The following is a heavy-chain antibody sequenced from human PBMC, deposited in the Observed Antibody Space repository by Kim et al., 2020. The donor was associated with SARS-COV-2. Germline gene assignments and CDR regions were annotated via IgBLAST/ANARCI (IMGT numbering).Heavy chain of an antibody. D-gene: IGHD3-22*01. Sequence: SETLSLTCTVSGGSISSYYWSWIRQPPGKGLEWIGYIYYSGSTNYNPSLKSRVTISVDTSKNQFSLKLSSVTAADTAVYYCARVMVPDYYDSSGYYVFDYWGQGTLVTVSS. V-gene: IGHV4-59*01. CDR3: ARVMVPDYYDSSGYYVFDY. CDR1: GGSISSYY. CDR2: IYYSGST. J-gene: IGHJ4*02.